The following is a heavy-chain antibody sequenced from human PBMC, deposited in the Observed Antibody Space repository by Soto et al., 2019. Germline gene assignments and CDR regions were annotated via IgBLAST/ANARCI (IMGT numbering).Heavy chain of an antibody. V-gene: IGHV4-31*02. CDR1: DGSIVGVGCC. Sequence: WSVFDGSIVGVGCCWIFNRKNPGKGLEWIGYIYYSGSTYYNPSLKSRVTISVDTSKNQFSLKLSSVTAADTAVYYCARGLPANTYYYDSSGIYFDYWGQGTLVTVSS. D-gene: IGHD3-22*01. CDR3: ARGLPANTYYYDSSGIYFDY. J-gene: IGHJ4*02. CDR2: IYYSGST.